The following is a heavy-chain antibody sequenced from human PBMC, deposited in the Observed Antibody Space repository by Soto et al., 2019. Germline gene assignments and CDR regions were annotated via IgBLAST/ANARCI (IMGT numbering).Heavy chain of an antibody. J-gene: IGHJ4*02. Sequence: QVQLVQSGAEVKKPGASVKVSCKASGYTFTSYAMHWVRQAPGQRLEWMGWINVGTGNTKYSQKFQGRDTITRETSASTAYMELSSLRSEDTAVYYCARLEAYCSGGTCYLSYFDYWGQGTLVTVSS. CDR1: GYTFTSYA. D-gene: IGHD2-15*01. CDR3: ARLEAYCSGGTCYLSYFDY. V-gene: IGHV1-3*01. CDR2: INVGTGNT.